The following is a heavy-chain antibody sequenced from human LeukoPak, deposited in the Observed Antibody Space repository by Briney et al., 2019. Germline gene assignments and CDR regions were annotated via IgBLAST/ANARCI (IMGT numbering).Heavy chain of an antibody. CDR3: ARGTPITIFGVVNPSPNWFDP. CDR2: INHSGST. J-gene: IGHJ5*02. V-gene: IGHV4-34*01. Sequence: SETLSLTCAVYGGSFSGYYWSWIRQPPGKGLEWIGEINHSGSTNYNPSLKGRVTISVDTSKNQFSLKLSSVTAADTAVYYCARGTPITIFGVVNPSPNWFDPWGQGTLVTVSS. CDR1: GGSFSGYY. D-gene: IGHD3-3*01.